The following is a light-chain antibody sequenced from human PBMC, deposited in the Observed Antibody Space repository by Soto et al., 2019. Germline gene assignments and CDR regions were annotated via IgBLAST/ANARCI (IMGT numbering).Light chain of an antibody. CDR3: QQYDTSFT. V-gene: IGKV3-20*01. CDR1: QSISSSY. Sequence: EIVLTQSPDTLSLSPGERATLSCRASQSISSSYLAWYQQKPGQAPRLLIYGASTRATGIPDRFGGSGSGTDFILTINRLEPEDFAVYYCQQYDTSFTFGPGTTVDIK. J-gene: IGKJ3*01. CDR2: GAS.